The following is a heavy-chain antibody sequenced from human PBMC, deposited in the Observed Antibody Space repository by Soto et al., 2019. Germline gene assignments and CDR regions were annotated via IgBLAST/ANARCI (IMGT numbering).Heavy chain of an antibody. V-gene: IGHV4-39*01. CDR1: GGSISSSSYY. CDR2: IYYSGST. J-gene: IGHJ3*02. CDR3: ARYHAFAPDAFDI. D-gene: IGHD3-16*01. Sequence: QLQLQESGPGLVKPSETLSLTCTVSGGSISSSSYYWGWIRQPPGKGLEWIGSIYYSGSTYYNPSLKSRVTISVDTSKNQFSLKLSSVTAAYTAVYYCARYHAFAPDAFDIWGQGTMVTVSS.